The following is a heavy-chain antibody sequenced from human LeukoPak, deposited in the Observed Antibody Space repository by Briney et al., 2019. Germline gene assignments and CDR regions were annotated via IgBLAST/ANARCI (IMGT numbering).Heavy chain of an antibody. D-gene: IGHD2-21*01. Sequence: GGSLRLSCAASGFTFSSYGMHWVRQAPGKGLEWVAFIRYDGSNKYYADSVKGRFTISRDNSKNTLYLQMNSLRAEDTAVYYCAYCGGDCYSDAFDIWGQGTMVTVSS. CDR2: IRYDGSNK. J-gene: IGHJ3*02. CDR1: GFTFSSYG. V-gene: IGHV3-30*02. CDR3: AYCGGDCYSDAFDI.